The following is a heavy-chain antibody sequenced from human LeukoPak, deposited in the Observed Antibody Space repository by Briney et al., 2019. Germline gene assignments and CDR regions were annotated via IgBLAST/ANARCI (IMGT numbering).Heavy chain of an antibody. CDR1: GDSISNSAYY. CDR2: IYYSGST. D-gene: IGHD5-18*01. J-gene: IGHJ4*02. Sequence: PSETLSLTCTVSGDSISNSAYYWVWIRQPPGKGLEWIGYIYYSGSTNYNPSLKSRVTISVDTSKNQFSLKLSSVTAADTAVYYCARDPFNRYSYGDWGQGTLVTVSS. V-gene: IGHV4-61*08. CDR3: ARDPFNRYSYGD.